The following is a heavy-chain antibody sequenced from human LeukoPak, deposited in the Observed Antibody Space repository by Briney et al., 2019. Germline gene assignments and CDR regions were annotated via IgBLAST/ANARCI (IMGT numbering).Heavy chain of an antibody. CDR3: ASPARYYFQH. Sequence: PSETLSLTCTVSGGSISSYYWSWTRQPPGKGLEWIGYIYYSGSTNYNPSLKSRVTISVDTSKNQFSLKLSSVTAADTAVYYCASPARYYFQHWGQGTLVTVSS. D-gene: IGHD1-14*01. CDR2: IYYSGST. V-gene: IGHV4-59*08. J-gene: IGHJ1*01. CDR1: GGSISSYY.